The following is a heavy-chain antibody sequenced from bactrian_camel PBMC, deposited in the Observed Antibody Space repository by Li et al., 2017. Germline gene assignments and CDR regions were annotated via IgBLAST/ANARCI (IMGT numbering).Heavy chain of an antibody. V-gene: IGHV3S53*01. CDR2: WNTGNNV. Sequence: VQLVESGGGSVQTGGSLRLSCTTTNLIFIDRFPVWFRQRPGQEREWVASWNTGNNVAYRYDVKGRATISQLYYGDTFYLQLNNLQPEDTALYFCKASLDDDCNYVFGQGTQVTVS. D-gene: IGHD4*01. CDR1: NLIFIDRF. J-gene: IGHJ4*01.